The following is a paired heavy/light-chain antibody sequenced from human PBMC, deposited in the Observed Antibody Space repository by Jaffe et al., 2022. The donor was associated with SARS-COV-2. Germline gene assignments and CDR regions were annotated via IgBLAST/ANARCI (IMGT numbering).Light chain of an antibody. CDR3: QKYDTAPWT. V-gene: IGKV1-27*01. Sequence: DIQMTQSPSSLSASVGDRVTITCRASRGIGSYLAWYQQKPGKVPKLLIYAASTLQSGVPSRFSGSGSGTDFTLTISSLQPEDVSTYYCQKYDTAPWTFGLGTKVE. CDR2: AAS. CDR1: RGIGSY. J-gene: IGKJ1*01.
Heavy chain of an antibody. CDR1: GFTFSSNS. V-gene: IGHV3-23*01. J-gene: IGHJ4*02. D-gene: IGHD6-6*01. Sequence: EVQLLESGGGLVQPGGSLRLSCAASGFTFSSNSMSWVRQAPGKGLEWVAAIGSSGNNTYYSDSVKGRFTISRDNSRSTLLLQMNSLKVEDTAVYFCAKDPGSSPPTHYFDFWGQGTLVTVSS. CDR2: IGSSGNNT. CDR3: AKDPGSSPPTHYFDF.